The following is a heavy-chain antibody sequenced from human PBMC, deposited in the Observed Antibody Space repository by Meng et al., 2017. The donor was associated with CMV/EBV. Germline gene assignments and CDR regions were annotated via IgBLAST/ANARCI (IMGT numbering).Heavy chain of an antibody. CDR1: GGSISSGSYY. CDR3: ASVQGLGVS. V-gene: IGHV4-61*02. Sequence: QGQLQESGPGLVKPPQTLSLTCTVSGGSISSGSYYWSWIRQPAGKGLEWIGHIYTSGSTNYNPSLKSRVTISVDTSKNQFSLKLSSVTAADTAVYYCASVQGLGVSWGQGTLVTVSS. D-gene: IGHD3-10*01. J-gene: IGHJ4*02. CDR2: IYTSGST.